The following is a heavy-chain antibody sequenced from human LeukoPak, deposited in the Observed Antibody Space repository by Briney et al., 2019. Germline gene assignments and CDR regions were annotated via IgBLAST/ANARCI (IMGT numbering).Heavy chain of an antibody. J-gene: IGHJ5*02. D-gene: IGHD6-6*01. CDR2: IYTSGST. CDR1: GGSISSYY. V-gene: IGHV4-4*09. Sequence: PSETLSLTCTVSGGSISSYYWSWIRQPPGKGLEWIGYIYTSGSTNYNPSPKSRVTISVVTSKNQFSLKLSSVTAADTAVYYCARKGYPQLGNWFDPWGQGTLVTVSS. CDR3: ARKGYPQLGNWFDP.